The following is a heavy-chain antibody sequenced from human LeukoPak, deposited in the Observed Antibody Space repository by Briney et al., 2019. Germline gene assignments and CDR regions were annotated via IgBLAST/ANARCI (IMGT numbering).Heavy chain of an antibody. CDR3: ANFNAVAGTFDY. D-gene: IGHD1-7*01. Sequence: GGSLRLSCTGSGFTFSSYWMHWVRQVPGKGLVWVSRINSDRSTSTTNYADSVEGRFTISRDNAKNTLYLQMNSLSAEDTAVYYCANFNAVAGTFDYWGQGTLVTVSS. CDR1: GFTFSSYW. J-gene: IGHJ4*02. CDR2: INSDRSTSTT. V-gene: IGHV3-74*01.